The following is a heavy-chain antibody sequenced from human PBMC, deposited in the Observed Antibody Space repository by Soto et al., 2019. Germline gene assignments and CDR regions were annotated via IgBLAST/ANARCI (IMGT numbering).Heavy chain of an antibody. CDR3: ARDSPGGYSYMNY. V-gene: IGHV1-3*01. D-gene: IGHD5-18*01. Sequence: ASVKVSCKASGYTFTSYAMHWVRQDPGQRLEWMGWINAGNGNTKYSQKFQGRVTITRDTSASTAYMELSSLRSEDTAVYYCARDSPGGYSYMNYWGQGTLVTVSS. CDR2: INAGNGNT. J-gene: IGHJ4*02. CDR1: GYTFTSYA.